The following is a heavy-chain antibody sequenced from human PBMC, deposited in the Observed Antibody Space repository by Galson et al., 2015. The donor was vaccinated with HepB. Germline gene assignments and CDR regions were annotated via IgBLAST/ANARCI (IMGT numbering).Heavy chain of an antibody. CDR1: GFGFSNYD. CDR3: ARDSVGGATGMDL. D-gene: IGHD3-10*01. CDR2: IWSGGSGK. Sequence: SLRLSCAASGFGFSNYDIHWVRQAPGKGLDWVAVIWSGGSGKYYAESVKGRFTISRDNSKNTMYLQMNSLRGEDTAVYYCARDSVGGATGMDLWGQGTTVTVSS. J-gene: IGHJ6*02. V-gene: IGHV3-33*08.